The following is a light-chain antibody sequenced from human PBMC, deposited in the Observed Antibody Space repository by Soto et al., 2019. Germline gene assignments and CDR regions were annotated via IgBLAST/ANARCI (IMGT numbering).Light chain of an antibody. CDR1: QSVSSN. CDR3: QQYDNWPPWT. J-gene: IGKJ1*01. CDR2: GAS. Sequence: EIVMTQSPATLSVSPGERATLSCRASQSVSSNLAWYQQKPGQAPRLLIYGASTRATGIPAWFSGSGSGTSFTLTISNLQSEEFAVYSCQQYDNWPPWTFGQGTKVEIK. V-gene: IGKV3-15*01.